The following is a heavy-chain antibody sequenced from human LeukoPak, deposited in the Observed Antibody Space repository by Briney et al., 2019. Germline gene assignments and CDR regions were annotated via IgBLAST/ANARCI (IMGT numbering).Heavy chain of an antibody. D-gene: IGHD6-13*01. J-gene: IGHJ4*02. V-gene: IGHV5-51*01. CDR1: GYSFTKFW. CDR3: SRHEGGNWYSK. Sequence: GESLKISCKASGYSFTKFWIGWVRLMSGKGLEWMGLTYPGDSDTRYSPSFQGQVTISADKSISTAYLQWSSLKASDTAMYYCSRHEGGNWYSKWGQGTLVTVSS. CDR2: TYPGDSDT.